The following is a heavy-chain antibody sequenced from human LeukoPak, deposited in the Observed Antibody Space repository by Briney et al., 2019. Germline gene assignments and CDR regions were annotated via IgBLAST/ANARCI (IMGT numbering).Heavy chain of an antibody. D-gene: IGHD6-6*01. J-gene: IGHJ4*02. CDR1: GFTFDDYA. CDR2: TSWNSGSI. Sequence: GGSLRLSCAASGFTFDDYAMHWVRQAPGKGLEWVSGTSWNSGSIAYADSVRGRFTISRDNVKNSLFLELNSLRPEDTALYYCAKDSSSGGHYFDYWGQGTLLTVSS. V-gene: IGHV3-9*01. CDR3: AKDSSSGGHYFDY.